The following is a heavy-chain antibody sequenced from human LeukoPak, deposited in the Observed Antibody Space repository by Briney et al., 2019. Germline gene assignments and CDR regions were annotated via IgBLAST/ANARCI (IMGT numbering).Heavy chain of an antibody. Sequence: SVKVSCKASGGTFSSYAISWVRQAPGQGLEWMGRIIPILGIANYDQKFQGRVTITTDKSTSTAYMELSSLRSEDTAVHYCARVSSGRDYWGQGTLVTVSS. V-gene: IGHV1-69*04. CDR2: IIPILGIA. CDR1: GGTFSSYA. CDR3: ARVSSGRDY. D-gene: IGHD6-19*01. J-gene: IGHJ4*02.